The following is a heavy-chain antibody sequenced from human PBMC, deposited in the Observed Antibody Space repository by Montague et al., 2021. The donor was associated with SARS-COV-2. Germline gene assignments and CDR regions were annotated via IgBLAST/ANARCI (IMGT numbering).Heavy chain of an antibody. CDR3: ARDRGLGIAENFDC. CDR1: GGSISSYY. CDR2: IYYSGST. D-gene: IGHD3-10*01. Sequence: SETLSLTCTVSGGSISSYYWSWIRQPPGKGLEWIGYIYYSGSTNYNPSLKSRVSISIDTTKNQFSLKLNSVTAADTAVYYCARDRGLGIAENFDCWGQGTLVTVSS. J-gene: IGHJ4*02. V-gene: IGHV4-59*12.